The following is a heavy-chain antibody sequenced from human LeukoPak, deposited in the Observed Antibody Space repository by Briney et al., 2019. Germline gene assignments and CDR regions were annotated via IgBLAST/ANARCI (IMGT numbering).Heavy chain of an antibody. CDR1: GGSISSYY. CDR2: IYYSGST. V-gene: IGHV4-59*01. Sequence: SETLSLTCTVSGGSISSYYWSWIRQPPGKGLEWVGYIYYSGSTNYNPSLKSRVTISVDTSKNQFYLKLSSVTAADTAVYYCAREEVAGTGWFDPWGQGTLVTVSS. J-gene: IGHJ5*02. CDR3: AREEVAGTGWFDP. D-gene: IGHD6-19*01.